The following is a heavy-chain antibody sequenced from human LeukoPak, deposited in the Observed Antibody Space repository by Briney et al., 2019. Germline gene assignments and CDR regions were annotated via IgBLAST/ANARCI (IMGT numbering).Heavy chain of an antibody. CDR2: IIPIFGTA. D-gene: IGHD3-10*01. J-gene: IGHJ5*02. CDR3: ARDVGYYYGSGSHNWFDP. CDR1: GGTFSSYA. Sequence: SVKVSCKASGGTFSSYAISWVRQAPGQGLEWMGGIIPIFGTANYAQKFQGRVTITADESTSTAYMELSSLRSEDTAVYYCARDVGYYYGSGSHNWFDPWGQGTLVTVSS. V-gene: IGHV1-69*01.